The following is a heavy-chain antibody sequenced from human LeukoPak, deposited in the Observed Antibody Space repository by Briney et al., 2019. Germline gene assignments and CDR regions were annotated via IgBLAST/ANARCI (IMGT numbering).Heavy chain of an antibody. CDR3: ASDPIVVVILKYYYYMDV. J-gene: IGHJ6*03. D-gene: IGHD2-21*01. CDR1: GFTFSSYS. CDR2: ISSSSSYI. V-gene: IGHV3-21*01. Sequence: PGGSLRLSCAASGFTFSSYSMNWVRQAPGKGLEWVSSISSSSSYIYYADSVKGRFTISRDNAKNSLYLQMNSLRAEDTAVYYCASDPIVVVILKYYYYMDVWGKGTTVTVSS.